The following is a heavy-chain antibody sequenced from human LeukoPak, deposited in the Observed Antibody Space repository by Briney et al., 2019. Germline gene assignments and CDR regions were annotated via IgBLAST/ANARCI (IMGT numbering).Heavy chain of an antibody. J-gene: IGHJ4*02. CDR1: GFSFSSCG. CDR3: AKTRAMDSSGYYFDY. V-gene: IGHV3-30*02. Sequence: GGSLRLSCAASGFSFSSCGMHWVRQAPGKGLEWVAFIWSDGSTKYYADSVKGRFTISRDNSRNTLSMQMNRLRAEGTAVYYCAKTRAMDSSGYYFDYWGRGILVTVSS. D-gene: IGHD3-22*01. CDR2: IWSDGSTK.